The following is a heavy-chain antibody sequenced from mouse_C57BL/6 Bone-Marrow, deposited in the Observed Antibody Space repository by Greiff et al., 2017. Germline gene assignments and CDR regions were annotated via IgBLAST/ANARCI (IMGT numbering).Heavy chain of an antibody. D-gene: IGHD2-4*01. Sequence: EVQLQQSGAELVRPGASVKLSCTASGFNIKDDYMPWVKQRPEQGLEWIGWIDPENGDTEYASKFQGKATITADTSSNTAYLQLSSLTSEDTAVXYCTTGDYDELLAMDYWGQGTSVTVSS. V-gene: IGHV14-4*01. CDR3: TTGDYDELLAMDY. CDR2: IDPENGDT. J-gene: IGHJ4*01. CDR1: GFNIKDDY.